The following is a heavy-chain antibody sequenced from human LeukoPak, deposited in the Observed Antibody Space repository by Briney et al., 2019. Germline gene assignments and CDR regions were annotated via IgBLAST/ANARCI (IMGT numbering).Heavy chain of an antibody. V-gene: IGHV3-48*04. CDR3: ARDPHSSGREYNWFDP. CDR1: GFTFSSYG. D-gene: IGHD6-19*01. Sequence: GGSLTLTCAAYGFTFSSYGMSWVRQPPGKGLEWVSYINSSGSTIYYADPLKRRFTISRDNAKNSLHLQNNSPRAEDTAVYYCARDPHSSGREYNWFDPWGGETLDRVSS. J-gene: IGHJ5*02. CDR2: INSSGSTI.